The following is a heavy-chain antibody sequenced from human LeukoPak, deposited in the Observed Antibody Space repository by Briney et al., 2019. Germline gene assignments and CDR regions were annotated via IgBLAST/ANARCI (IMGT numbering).Heavy chain of an antibody. CDR3: ARGARWAYYFDY. CDR2: ISTRDNTI. V-gene: IGHV3-11*01. D-gene: IGHD4-23*01. CDR1: GFTFSDYY. Sequence: GGSLRLSCTASGFTFSDYYMSWISQTPGKGLEWLSYISTRDNTIQYADSVKGRFTISRDNANNSVFLQMNNLRAEDSAIYYCARGARWAYYFDYWGQGSLVTVSS. J-gene: IGHJ4*02.